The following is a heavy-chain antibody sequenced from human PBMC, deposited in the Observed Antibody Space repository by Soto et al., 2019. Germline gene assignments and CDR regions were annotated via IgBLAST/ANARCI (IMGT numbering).Heavy chain of an antibody. V-gene: IGHV3-33*01. J-gene: IGHJ4*02. CDR1: GFTFSSYG. D-gene: IGHD3-22*01. CDR2: IWYDGSNK. Sequence: GGSLRLSCAASGFTFSSYGMHWVRQAPGKGLEWVAVIWYDGSNKYYADSVKGRFTISRDNSKNTLYLQMNSLRAEDTAVYYCARGRPYYDPKGYYFDYWGQGTLLTVSS. CDR3: ARGRPYYDPKGYYFDY.